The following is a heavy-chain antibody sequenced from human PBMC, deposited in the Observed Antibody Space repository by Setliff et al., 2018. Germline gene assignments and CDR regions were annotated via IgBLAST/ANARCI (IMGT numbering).Heavy chain of an antibody. Sequence: PSETLSLTCTVSGGSISSYYWSWIRQPAGKGLEWIGRIYTSGSTNYNPSLKSRVTMSVDTSKNQFSLKLSSVTAADTAVYYCARVSTVTTWPYYYYMDVWGKGTTVIVSS. CDR2: IYTSGST. CDR1: GGSISSYY. D-gene: IGHD4-4*01. V-gene: IGHV4-4*07. J-gene: IGHJ6*03. CDR3: ARVSTVTTWPYYYYMDV.